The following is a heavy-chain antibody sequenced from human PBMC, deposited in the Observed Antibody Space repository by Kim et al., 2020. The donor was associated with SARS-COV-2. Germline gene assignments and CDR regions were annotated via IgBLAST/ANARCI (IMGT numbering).Heavy chain of an antibody. V-gene: IGHV3-15*01. CDR1: GFTFSDAW. CDR3: SIYYDSTWT. D-gene: IGHD3-16*01. J-gene: IGHJ3*01. Sequence: GGSLRLSCAASGFTFSDAWMNWVRQAPGKGLEWVGRIKSKTGGGTTDYAAPVKGRFTISRDDSKNTVFLQMDSLKTEDTGVYYCSIYYDSTWTWGQGTTV. CDR2: IKSKTGGGTT.